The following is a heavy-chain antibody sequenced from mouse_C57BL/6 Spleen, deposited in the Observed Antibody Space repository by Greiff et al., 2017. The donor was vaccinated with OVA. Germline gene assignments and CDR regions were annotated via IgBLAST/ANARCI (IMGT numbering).Heavy chain of an antibody. J-gene: IGHJ4*01. CDR1: GFTFSSYT. Sequence: EVKLVESGGGLVKPGGSLKLSCAASGFTFSSYTMSWVRQTPEKRLEWVATISGGGGNTYYPDSVKGRFTISRDNAKNTLYLQMSSLRSEDTALYYCAKTGTGVYAMDYWGQGTSVTVSS. CDR3: AKTGTGVYAMDY. CDR2: ISGGGGNT. V-gene: IGHV5-9*01. D-gene: IGHD4-1*01.